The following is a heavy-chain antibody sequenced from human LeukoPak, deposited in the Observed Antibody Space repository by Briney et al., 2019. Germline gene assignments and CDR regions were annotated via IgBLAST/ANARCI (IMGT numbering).Heavy chain of an antibody. CDR2: ISSSSHTI. Sequence: GGSLRLSCAASGFTFISYSRNWVRQAPGKGLEWVSYISSSSHTIYYADSVKGRFTISRDNAKNSLYLQMNSLRAEDTAVYYCARDRYSGSYYPVDYWGQGTLVTVSS. CDR1: GFTFISYS. CDR3: ARDRYSGSYYPVDY. D-gene: IGHD1-26*01. V-gene: IGHV3-48*01. J-gene: IGHJ4*02.